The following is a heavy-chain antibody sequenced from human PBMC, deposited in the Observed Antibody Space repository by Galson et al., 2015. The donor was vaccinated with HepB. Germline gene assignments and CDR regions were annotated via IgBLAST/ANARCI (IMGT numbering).Heavy chain of an antibody. CDR3: ARDSSDCYSTVCAFNI. CDR2: ISPYNGNR. Sequence: VRQAPGQGLEWMGWISPYNGNRNYAQKLQNRVTMTTDTSTSAAYMELRSLRSDDTAMYYCARDSSDCYSTVCAFNIWGQGTMVTVSS. D-gene: IGHD2-21*02. V-gene: IGHV1-18*01. J-gene: IGHJ3*02.